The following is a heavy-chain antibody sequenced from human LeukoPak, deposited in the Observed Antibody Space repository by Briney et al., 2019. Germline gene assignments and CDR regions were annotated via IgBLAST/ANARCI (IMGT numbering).Heavy chain of an antibody. CDR1: GFSFSSYS. D-gene: IGHD3-10*01. V-gene: IGHV3-21*01. J-gene: IGHJ4*02. CDR3: ASIPGETKKRAIDY. CDR2: ISGSSSHI. Sequence: PGGSLRLSCAASGFSFSSYSMNWVRQAPGKGLEWVSAISGSSSHIYYADSVKGRFTISRDNAKNSVDLQMNSLRAEDTAVYYCASIPGETKKRAIDYWGQGTLVTVSS.